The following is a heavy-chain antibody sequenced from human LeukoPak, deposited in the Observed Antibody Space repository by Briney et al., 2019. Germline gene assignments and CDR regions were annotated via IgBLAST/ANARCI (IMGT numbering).Heavy chain of an antibody. CDR1: NYSISRANY. Sequence: SETLSLTCTVSNYSISRANYWGWIRQPPGKGQEWIGSIYHSGNTYYSPSLKSRVTISVDTSKNQFSLKLSSVTAADTAVYYCARIVTAGIYNMDVWGKGTSVTVSS. CDR2: IYHSGNT. D-gene: IGHD2-2*02. CDR3: ARIVTAGIYNMDV. V-gene: IGHV4-38-2*02. J-gene: IGHJ6*03.